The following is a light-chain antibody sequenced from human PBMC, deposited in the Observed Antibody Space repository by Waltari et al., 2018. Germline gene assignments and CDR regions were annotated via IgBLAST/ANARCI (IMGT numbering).Light chain of an antibody. CDR1: QSLLQTNGKTY. CDR2: EVS. V-gene: IGKV2-29*02. Sequence: DVVMTQTPLSLSVTPGQPASISCKSGQSLLQTNGKTYFYWYLQKPGQSPQLLMYEVSSRISGVPDRFSGSGSGTDFTLKISRVEAEDVGIYYCMQSTHIPYTFGQGTKLEIK. J-gene: IGKJ2*01. CDR3: MQSTHIPYT.